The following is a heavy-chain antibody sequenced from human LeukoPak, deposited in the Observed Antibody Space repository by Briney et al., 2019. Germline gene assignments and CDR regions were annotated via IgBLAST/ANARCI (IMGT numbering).Heavy chain of an antibody. CDR3: AKDARWEQLFDY. J-gene: IGHJ4*02. V-gene: IGHV3-30-3*01. CDR1: GFTFSSYA. CDR2: ISYDGSNK. D-gene: IGHD1-26*01. Sequence: GGSLRLSCAASGFTFSSYAMHWVRQAPGKGLEWVAVISYDGSNKYYADSVKGRFTISRDNSKNTLYLQMNSLRAEDTAVYYCAKDARWEQLFDYWGQGTLVTVSS.